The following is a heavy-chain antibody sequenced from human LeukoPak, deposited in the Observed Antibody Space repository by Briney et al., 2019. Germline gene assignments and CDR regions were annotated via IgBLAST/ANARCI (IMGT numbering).Heavy chain of an antibody. V-gene: IGHV3-7*01. CDR2: IKQDGSEK. CDR1: GFTFSSYA. Sequence: PGGSLRLSCAASGFTFSSYAMHWVRQAPGKGLEWVANIKQDGSEKYVDSVKGRFTISRDNTKSSLFLQMNSLRDEDTAVYHCARDIGDCSSLSCYNHYYYMDVWGTGTTVTVSS. J-gene: IGHJ6*03. CDR3: ARDIGDCSSLSCYNHYYYMDV. D-gene: IGHD2-2*02.